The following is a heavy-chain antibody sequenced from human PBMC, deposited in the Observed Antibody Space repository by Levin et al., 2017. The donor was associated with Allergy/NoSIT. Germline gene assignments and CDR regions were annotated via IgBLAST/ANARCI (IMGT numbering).Heavy chain of an antibody. CDR3: TRIRGSSGWYTRDFDY. J-gene: IGHJ4*02. D-gene: IGHD6-19*01. CDR1: GFTFGDYA. CDR2: IRSKAYGGTT. V-gene: IGHV3-49*04. Sequence: PGGSLRLSCTASGFTFGDYAMSWVRQAPGKGLEWVGFIRSKAYGGTTEYAASVKGRFTISRDDSKSIAYLQMNSLKTEDTAVYYCTRIRGSSGWYTRDFDYWGQGTLVTVSS.